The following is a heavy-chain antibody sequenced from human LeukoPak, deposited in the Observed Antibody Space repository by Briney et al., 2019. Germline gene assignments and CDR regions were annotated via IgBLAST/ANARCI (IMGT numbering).Heavy chain of an antibody. CDR3: ARDIDNGDYVVY. V-gene: IGHV3-53*01. D-gene: IGHD4-17*01. J-gene: IGHJ4*02. CDR2: IYDSGTT. Sequence: GGSLRLSCAASGFSVSGSYINWVRQAPGKGLEWVSVIYDSGTTYYTDSVKGRFTISRDNSKNTLYLQMNSLRAEDTAVYYCARDIDNGDYVVYWGQGTLVTVSS. CDR1: GFSVSGSY.